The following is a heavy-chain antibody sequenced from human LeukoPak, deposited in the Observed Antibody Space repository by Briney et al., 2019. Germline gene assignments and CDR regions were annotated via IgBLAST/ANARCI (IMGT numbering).Heavy chain of an antibody. Sequence: GGSQRLSCAASGFTFSSYAMSWVRQAPGKGLEWVSAISGSGGSTYYADSVKGRFTISRDNSKNTLYLQMNSLRAEDTAVYYCTGFRGSSWYASSDYWGQGTLVTVSS. D-gene: IGHD6-13*01. CDR2: ISGSGGST. V-gene: IGHV3-23*01. CDR1: GFTFSSYA. CDR3: TGFRGSSWYASSDY. J-gene: IGHJ4*02.